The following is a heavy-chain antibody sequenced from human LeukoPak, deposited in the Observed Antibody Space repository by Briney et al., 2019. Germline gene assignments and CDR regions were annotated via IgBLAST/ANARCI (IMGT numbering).Heavy chain of an antibody. D-gene: IGHD2-21*01. CDR1: GYTFTRYY. Sequence: ASVNVSCKASGYTFTRYYMHWVRQAPGQGLEWMGIINPSGGSTSYAQKFQGRVTMTRDTSTSTVYMELSSLRSEDTAVYYCARGARGGDCYYWGQGTLVTVSS. CDR3: ARGARGGDCYY. CDR2: INPSGGST. V-gene: IGHV1-46*01. J-gene: IGHJ4*02.